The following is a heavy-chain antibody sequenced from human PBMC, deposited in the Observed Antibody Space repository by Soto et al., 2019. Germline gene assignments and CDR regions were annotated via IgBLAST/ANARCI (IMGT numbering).Heavy chain of an antibody. J-gene: IGHJ5*02. V-gene: IGHV4-59*01. CDR1: GGSISSYY. Sequence: SETLSLTCTVSGGSISSYYWSWIRQPPGKGLEWIGYIYYSGSTNYNPSLKSRVTISVDTSENQFSLKLSSVTAADTAVYYCARDIKGMYYYDSSGYYSWFDPWGQGTLVTVSS. D-gene: IGHD3-22*01. CDR3: ARDIKGMYYYDSSGYYSWFDP. CDR2: IYYSGST.